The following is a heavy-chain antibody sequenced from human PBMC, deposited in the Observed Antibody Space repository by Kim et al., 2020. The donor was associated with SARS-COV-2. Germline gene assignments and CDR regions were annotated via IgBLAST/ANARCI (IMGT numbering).Heavy chain of an antibody. CDR1: GFTFSDYE. V-gene: IGHV3-48*03. Sequence: GSLRLSCLGSGFTFSDYEMNWVRLAPGQGLEWISFISGSGDTVHYADSVKGRFTISRDNAQRSVFLHMSSLSLDDTGIYFCARDAYRGTFSDWFDPWG. CDR2: ISGSGDTV. J-gene: IGHJ5*02. CDR3: ARDAYRGTFSDWFDP. D-gene: IGHD2-21*01.